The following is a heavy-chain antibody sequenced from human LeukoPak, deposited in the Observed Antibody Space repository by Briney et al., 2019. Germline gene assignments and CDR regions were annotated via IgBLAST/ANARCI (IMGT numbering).Heavy chain of an antibody. CDR2: INHSGST. V-gene: IGHV4-34*01. D-gene: IGHD5-18*01. J-gene: IGHJ6*02. CDR1: GGSFSGYY. CDR3: ARGPSIQVWSDPYYHYGMDV. Sequence: KPSETLSLTCAVYGGSFSGYYWSWIRQPPGKGLEWIGEINHSGSTNYKPSLKSRVTISADTSKNQFSLKLSSVTAADTAVYYCARGPSIQVWSDPYYHYGMDVWGQGTTVTVSS.